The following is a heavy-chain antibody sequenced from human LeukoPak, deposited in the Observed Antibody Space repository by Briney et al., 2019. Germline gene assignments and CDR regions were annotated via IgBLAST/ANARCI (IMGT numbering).Heavy chain of an antibody. CDR1: GYTFASYD. CDR2: MNPNSGNT. D-gene: IGHD1-26*01. V-gene: IGHV1-8*01. CDR3: ARGRRYSGSYSLGY. J-gene: IGHJ4*02. Sequence: GASVNVSCKASGYTFASYDINWVRQATGQGLEWMGWMNPNSGNTGYAQKFQGRVTMTRNTSISTAYMELSSLRSEDTAVYYCARGRRYSGSYSLGYWGQGTLVTVSS.